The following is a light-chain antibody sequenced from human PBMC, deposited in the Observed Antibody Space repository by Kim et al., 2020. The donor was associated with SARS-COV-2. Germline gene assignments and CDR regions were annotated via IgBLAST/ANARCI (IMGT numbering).Light chain of an antibody. Sequence: DIQLTQSPSFLSASAGDRVTISCRASQDISSYLAWYQQKPGKAPKFLIYSASTLQSGVPSRFSGSGSGTEFTLTISSLQPEDFGTYYCQQLSSYPRTFGQGTKVDIK. V-gene: IGKV1-9*01. J-gene: IGKJ1*01. CDR3: QQLSSYPRT. CDR1: QDISSY. CDR2: SAS.